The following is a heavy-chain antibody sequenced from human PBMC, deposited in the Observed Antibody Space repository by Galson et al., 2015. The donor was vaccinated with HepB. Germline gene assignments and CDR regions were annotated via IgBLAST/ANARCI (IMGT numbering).Heavy chain of an antibody. CDR2: IHYSEKT. CDR3: ARDGGGRSYSYYYMDV. V-gene: IGHV4-59*01. Sequence: QVQLQESGPGLVKPSETLSLTCTVSGVPISSYYWTWIRQPPGKGLEWIGYIHYSEKTNFNPSLESRVTISVDTSKSQFSLKLRSVTAADTAVYYCARDGGGRSYSYYYMDVWGKGTTVTVSS. J-gene: IGHJ6*03. D-gene: IGHD3-16*01. CDR1: GVPISSYY.